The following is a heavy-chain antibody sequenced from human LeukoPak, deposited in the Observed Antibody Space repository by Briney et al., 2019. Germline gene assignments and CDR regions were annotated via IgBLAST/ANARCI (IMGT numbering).Heavy chain of an antibody. Sequence: GGSLRLSCPASGFTFTNYAMSWVRQAPGKGLEWVSAITGSGGNTYYADSVKGRFTISRDNSKNTLYLHMNSLRAEDTAVYYCARDFRTDYWGQGTLVTVSS. CDR3: ARDFRTDY. D-gene: IGHD2-2*01. CDR2: ITGSGGNT. V-gene: IGHV3-23*01. CDR1: GFTFTNYA. J-gene: IGHJ4*02.